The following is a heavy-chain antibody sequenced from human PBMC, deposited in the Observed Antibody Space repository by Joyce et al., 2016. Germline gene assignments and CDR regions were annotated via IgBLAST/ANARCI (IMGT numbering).Heavy chain of an antibody. V-gene: IGHV3-30*18. D-gene: IGHD2-21*01. CDR2: ISYDEVKK. Sequence: QMQLMESGGGVVQPGRSLRLSCAASGFSFSRYGLHWVRQAPGKGLEWVALISYDEVKKYYAGSVEGRFTISRDSSKNTLYLQMDSLRPEDTAVYFCAKEDSKGEGYFDLWGRGTLVTVSS. J-gene: IGHJ2*01. CDR3: AKEDSKGEGYFDL. CDR1: GFSFSRYG.